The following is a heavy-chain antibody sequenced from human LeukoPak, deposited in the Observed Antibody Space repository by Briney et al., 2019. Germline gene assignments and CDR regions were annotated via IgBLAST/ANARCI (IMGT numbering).Heavy chain of an antibody. Sequence: ASVKCSCKASGGTFSSYAISWVREAPGQGLEWMGGIIPIFGTANYAQKFQGRVTITADKSTSTAYMELSSLRSEDTAVYYCAGLGYCSGGSCYFYWFDPWGQGTLVTVSS. V-gene: IGHV1-69*06. CDR2: IIPIFGTA. D-gene: IGHD2-15*01. CDR3: AGLGYCSGGSCYFYWFDP. CDR1: GGTFSSYA. J-gene: IGHJ5*02.